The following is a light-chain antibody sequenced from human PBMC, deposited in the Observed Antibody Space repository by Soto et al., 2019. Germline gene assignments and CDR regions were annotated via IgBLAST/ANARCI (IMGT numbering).Light chain of an antibody. J-gene: IGKJ5*01. Sequence: EIVMPPSPATMSGTPVERFHLSVMASQSVTSNLAWYQQKPAQAPILIIFGASTRATGLPDTFSGSGSGTDFTLTIRRLQPADFAVYYCQKSSNWPQITVGKGKRLELK. V-gene: IGKV3-15*01. CDR2: GAS. CDR1: QSVTSN. CDR3: QKSSNWPQIT.